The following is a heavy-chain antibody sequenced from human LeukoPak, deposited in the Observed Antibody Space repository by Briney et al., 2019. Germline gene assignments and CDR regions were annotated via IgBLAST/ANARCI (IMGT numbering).Heavy chain of an antibody. V-gene: IGHV3-11*01. CDR3: ARGCSTSCHSPGKYYYAMDV. D-gene: IGHD2-2*01. Sequence: TGGSLRLSCAASGFTFSDYYMSWIRQAPGEGLEWLSYISRSGSTIYYAASVKGRFTISRDSANNSLYLQMDSLRAEDTAVYYCARGCSTSCHSPGKYYYAMDVWGRGTTVTVSS. J-gene: IGHJ6*02. CDR2: ISRSGSTI. CDR1: GFTFSDYY.